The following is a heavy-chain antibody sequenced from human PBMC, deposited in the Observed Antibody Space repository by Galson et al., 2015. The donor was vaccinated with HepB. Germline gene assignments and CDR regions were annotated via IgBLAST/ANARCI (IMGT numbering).Heavy chain of an antibody. D-gene: IGHD6-13*01. V-gene: IGHV3-66*02. CDR2: IYSGGST. Sequence: SLRLSCAASGFIFSDYSMNWVRQAPGKGLEWVSVIYSGGSTYYADSVKGRFTISRDNSKNTLYLQMNSLRAEDTAVYYCARVAFSSWYRYFDYWGQGTLVTVSS. CDR3: ARVAFSSWYRYFDY. J-gene: IGHJ4*02. CDR1: GFIFSDYS.